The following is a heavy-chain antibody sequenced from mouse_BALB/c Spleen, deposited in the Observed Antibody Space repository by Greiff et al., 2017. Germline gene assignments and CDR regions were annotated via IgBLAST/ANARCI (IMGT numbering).Heavy chain of an antibody. J-gene: IGHJ1*01. Sequence: DVMLVESGGGLVKPGGSLKLSCAASGFTFSSYAMSWVRQTPEKRLEWVASISSGGSTYYPDSVKGRFTISRDNARNILYLQMSSLRSEDTAMYYCARGGLYGNYGYFDVWGAGTTVTVSS. CDR3: ARGGLYGNYGYFDV. CDR1: GFTFSSYA. V-gene: IGHV5-6-5*01. CDR2: ISSGGST. D-gene: IGHD2-1*01.